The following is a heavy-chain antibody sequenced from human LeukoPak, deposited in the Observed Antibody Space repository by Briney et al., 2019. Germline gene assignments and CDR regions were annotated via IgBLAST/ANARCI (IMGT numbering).Heavy chain of an antibody. Sequence: PGRSLRLSCAASGFAFDDYAMHWVRQAPGKGLEWVSGISWNSGSIGYADSVEGRFTISRDNAKNSLYLQMNSLRAEDMALYYCAKGRGGHNPRFDAFDIWGQGTMVTVSS. CDR1: GFAFDDYA. J-gene: IGHJ3*02. CDR3: AKGRGGHNPRFDAFDI. D-gene: IGHD1-1*01. CDR2: ISWNSGSI. V-gene: IGHV3-9*03.